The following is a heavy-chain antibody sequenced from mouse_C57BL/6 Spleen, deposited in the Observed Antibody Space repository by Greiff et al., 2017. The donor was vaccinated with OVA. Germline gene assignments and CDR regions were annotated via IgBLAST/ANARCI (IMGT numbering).Heavy chain of an antibody. CDR1: GYTFTSYW. D-gene: IGHD1-1*01. Sequence: QVQLQQSGAELVMPGASVKLSCKASGYTFTSYWMHWVKQRPGQGLEWIGEIDPSDSYTNYNQKFKGKATLTVDKSSSTAYMQLSSLTSEDSAVYYCAIGGASYDFDYWGQGTTLTVSS. CDR2: IDPSDSYT. J-gene: IGHJ2*01. CDR3: AIGGASYDFDY. V-gene: IGHV1-69*01.